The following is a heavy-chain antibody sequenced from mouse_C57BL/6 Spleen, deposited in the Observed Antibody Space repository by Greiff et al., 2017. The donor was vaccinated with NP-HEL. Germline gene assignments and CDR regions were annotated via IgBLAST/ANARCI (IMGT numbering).Heavy chain of an antibody. CDR2: INPSNGGT. J-gene: IGHJ2*01. V-gene: IGHV1-53*01. CDR1: GYTFTSYW. D-gene: IGHD1-1*01. Sequence: QVQLQQPGTELVKPGASVKLSCKASGYTFTSYWMHWVKQRPGQGLEWIGNINPSNGGTNYNEKFKSKATLTVDKSSSTAYMQLSSLTSEYSAVYYCARRSAFITTVVKDVDYWGQGTTLTVSS. CDR3: ARRSAFITTVVKDVDY.